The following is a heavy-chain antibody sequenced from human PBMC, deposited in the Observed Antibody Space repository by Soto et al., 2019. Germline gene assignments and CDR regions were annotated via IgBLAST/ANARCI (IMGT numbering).Heavy chain of an antibody. J-gene: IGHJ4*02. D-gene: IGHD3-3*01. CDR3: TTGSVEGY. Sequence: GGSLRLSCAASGFSIRSAWMNWVRQAPGKGLEWVGRIKTKTQGETTDYPAPVKGRFTISRDDSKNTLYLQMNSLKMEDTAVYYCTTGSVEGYWGQGTLVTVSS. CDR2: IKTKTQGETT. CDR1: GFSIRSAW. V-gene: IGHV3-15*07.